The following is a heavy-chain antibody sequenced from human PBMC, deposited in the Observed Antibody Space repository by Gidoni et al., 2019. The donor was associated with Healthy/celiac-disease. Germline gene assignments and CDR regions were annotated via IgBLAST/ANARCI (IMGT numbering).Heavy chain of an antibody. CDR1: GGAISSGGYY. J-gene: IGHJ4*02. CDR3: ASSHDYGLYYFDY. V-gene: IGHV4-31*03. D-gene: IGHD4-17*01. CDR2: IYYSGST. Sequence: QMQLQESGPGRGKPAQTRALTGSVSGGAISSGGYYWSWIRQHPGKGLEWIGYIYYSGSTYYNPSLKSRVTISVDTSKNQFSLKLSSVTAADTAVYYCASSHDYGLYYFDYWGQGTLVTVSS.